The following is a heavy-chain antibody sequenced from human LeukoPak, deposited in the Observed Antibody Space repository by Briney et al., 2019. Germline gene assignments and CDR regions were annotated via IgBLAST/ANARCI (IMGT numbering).Heavy chain of an antibody. V-gene: IGHV4-4*07. Sequence: SETLSLTCTVSGGSISSYYWSWIRQLAGKGLEWIGRIYTSGSTNYNPSLKSRVTISVDKSKNQFSLKLSSVTAADTAVYYCARSLLTRFDPWGQGTLVTVSS. CDR3: ARSLLTRFDP. CDR1: GGSISSYY. J-gene: IGHJ5*02. CDR2: IYTSGST.